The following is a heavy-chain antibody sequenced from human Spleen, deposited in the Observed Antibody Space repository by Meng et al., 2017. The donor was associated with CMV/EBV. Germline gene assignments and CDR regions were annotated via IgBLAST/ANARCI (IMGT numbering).Heavy chain of an antibody. CDR3: AKNTVTEPFHFYYGMDV. J-gene: IGHJ6*02. CDR2: ISSDSTSI. Sequence: GESLKISCAASGFTFSDYTIHWVRQAPGKGLKWVSSISSDSTSIYYADSVKGRFTVSRDNGTNSLYLQLNGLRAEDTAVYYCAKNTVTEPFHFYYGMDVWGQGTTVTVSS. D-gene: IGHD4-11*01. V-gene: IGHV3-21*06. CDR1: GFTFSDYT.